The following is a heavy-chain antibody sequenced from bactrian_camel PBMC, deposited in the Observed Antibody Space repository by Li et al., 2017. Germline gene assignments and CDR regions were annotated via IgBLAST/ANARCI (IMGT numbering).Heavy chain of an antibody. CDR2: IYIGGSSI. D-gene: IGHD1*01. V-gene: IGHV3S31*01. J-gene: IGHJ7*01. Sequence: DVQLVESGGDSVQAGGSLRLTCQASGYSIAHYCMGWFRQAPGKEREGVAAIYIGGSSIFYVDSVKGRFTISQDNANGTLYLQMDSLRPEDTAMYYCASGPLGYCTRTKWEGGMNNWGKGTQVTVS. CDR1: GYSIAHYC.